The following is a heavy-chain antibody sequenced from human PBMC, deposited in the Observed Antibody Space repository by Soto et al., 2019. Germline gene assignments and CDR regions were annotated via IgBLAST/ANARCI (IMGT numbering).Heavy chain of an antibody. D-gene: IGHD6-19*01. V-gene: IGHV1-18*01. CDR1: GYTFTSYG. J-gene: IGHJ6*02. CDR3: ASNPPAVAGRAYYYYGMDV. Sequence: ASVKVSCKASGYTFTSYGISWVRRAPGQGLVWMGWISAYNGNTNYAQKLQGRATMTTDTSTSTAYMELRSLRSDDTAVYYCASNPPAVAGRAYYYYGMDVWGQGTTVTVSS. CDR2: ISAYNGNT.